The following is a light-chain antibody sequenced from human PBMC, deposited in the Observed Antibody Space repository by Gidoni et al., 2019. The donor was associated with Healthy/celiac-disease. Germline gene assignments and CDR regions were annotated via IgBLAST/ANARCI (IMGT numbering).Light chain of an antibody. CDR1: QSVSSY. J-gene: IGKJ4*01. Sequence: DSVLTQSPATLSLSPGERATLSCRASQSVSSYLAWYQQKPGQAPRLHIYDASNRATGIPARFSGSGSGNDFTLTILSLEPEEFTVYYCQQRSNWATFGGGTKVQI. CDR2: DAS. V-gene: IGKV3-11*01. CDR3: QQRSNWAT.